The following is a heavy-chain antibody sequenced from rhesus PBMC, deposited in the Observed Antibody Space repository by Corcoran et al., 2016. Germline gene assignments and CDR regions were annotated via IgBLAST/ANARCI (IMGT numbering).Heavy chain of an antibody. CDR1: GASIIDRFY. J-gene: IGHJ5-2*02. V-gene: IGHV4S7*01. D-gene: IGHD3-16*01. Sequence: QVQLQESGPGLVKPSETLSLTCTVSGASIIDRFYWTWLRKFPERGLDWFGDVYGPTGLTKSTPSRRSRVTVSDDSTHNRFSMELASGPAADTAADFCARRGDYTSDRFKDSLYSWGRGLLVIVSS. CDR3: ARRGDYTSDRFKDSLYS. CDR2: VYGPTGLT.